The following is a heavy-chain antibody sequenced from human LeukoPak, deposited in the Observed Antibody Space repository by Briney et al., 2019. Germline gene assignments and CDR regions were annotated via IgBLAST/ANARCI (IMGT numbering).Heavy chain of an antibody. CDR3: ARDPVTLLGVVIIPFDY. CDR2: IIPILGIA. Sequence: RASVKVSCKASGGTFSSYAISWVRPAPGQGLEWMGRIIPILGIANYAQKFQGRVTITADKSTSTAYMELSSLRSEDTAVYYCARDPVTLLGVVIIPFDYWGQGTLVTVSS. J-gene: IGHJ4*02. V-gene: IGHV1-69*04. CDR1: GGTFSSYA. D-gene: IGHD3-3*01.